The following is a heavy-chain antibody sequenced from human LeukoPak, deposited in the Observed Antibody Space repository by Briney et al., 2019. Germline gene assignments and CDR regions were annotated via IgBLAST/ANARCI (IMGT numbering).Heavy chain of an antibody. D-gene: IGHD6-13*01. CDR3: ARGGGSIAAAGNPPFDY. Sequence: SETPSLTCAVYGGSFSGYYWSWIRQPPGKGLEWIGEINHIGSTNYNPSLKSRVTISVDTSKNQFSLKLSSVTAADTAVYYCARGGGSIAAAGNPPFDYWGQGNLVTVSS. CDR2: INHIGST. J-gene: IGHJ4*02. V-gene: IGHV4-34*01. CDR1: GGSFSGYY.